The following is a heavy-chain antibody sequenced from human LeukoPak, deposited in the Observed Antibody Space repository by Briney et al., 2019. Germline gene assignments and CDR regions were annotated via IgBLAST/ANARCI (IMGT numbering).Heavy chain of an antibody. CDR2: INHGGST. D-gene: IGHD3-9*01. V-gene: IGHV4-34*01. Sequence: SETLSLTCAVYGGSFSVYYWSWIRQPPGKGLEWIGEINHGGSTNYNPSLKSRVTISVDTSKNQFSLKLSSVTAADTAVYYCARPLTQNHDAFDIWGQGTMVTVSS. CDR1: GGSFSVYY. CDR3: ARPLTQNHDAFDI. J-gene: IGHJ3*02.